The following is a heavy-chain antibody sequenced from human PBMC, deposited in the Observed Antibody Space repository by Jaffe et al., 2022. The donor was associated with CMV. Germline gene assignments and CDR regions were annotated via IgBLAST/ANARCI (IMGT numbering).Heavy chain of an antibody. D-gene: IGHD2-21*02. CDR1: GGSISGYS. V-gene: IGHV4-59*08. J-gene: IGHJ3*01. CDR2: IFHNGST. CDR3: ARGETSASTVPLWSSLGQKPKGPDVAFDF. Sequence: QVRLQESGPGLVKPSQTLSLICSVSGGSISGYSWNWIRQSPGKGLEWIANIFHNGSTNSKPSLKSRVTVSLETAKSQFSLNLRSVTAADTAVYYCARGETSASTVPLWSSLGQKPKGPDVAFDFWGRGTMVTVSS.